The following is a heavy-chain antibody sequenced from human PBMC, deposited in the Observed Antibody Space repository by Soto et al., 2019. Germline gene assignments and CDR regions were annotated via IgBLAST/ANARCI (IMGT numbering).Heavy chain of an antibody. Sequence: ASVKVSCKASGYTFTSYYMHWLRQAPGQGLEWMGIINPSGGSTSYAQKFQGRVTMTRDTSTSTVYMELSSLRSEDTAVYYCARLSYTTYYYYGMDVWGQGTTVTVSS. CDR2: INPSGGST. CDR3: ARLSYTTYYYYGMDV. V-gene: IGHV1-46*01. J-gene: IGHJ6*02. D-gene: IGHD3-16*02. CDR1: GYTFTSYY.